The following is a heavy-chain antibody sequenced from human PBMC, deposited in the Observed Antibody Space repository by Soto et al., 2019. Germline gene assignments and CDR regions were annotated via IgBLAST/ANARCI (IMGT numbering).Heavy chain of an antibody. CDR2: IYARGDT. J-gene: IGHJ6*02. CDR3: ARDGTAVAAGYYGMDV. D-gene: IGHD5-18*01. V-gene: IGHV4-4*07. Sequence: PSETLSLTCTVSGRSMSSYYWNWVRQPAGRGLEWIGRIYARGDTNYNPSLKSRLTMFVDRSTNQVSLKLSSVTAADTAVYYCARDGTAVAAGYYGMDVWGQGTTVTVSS. CDR1: GRSMSSYY.